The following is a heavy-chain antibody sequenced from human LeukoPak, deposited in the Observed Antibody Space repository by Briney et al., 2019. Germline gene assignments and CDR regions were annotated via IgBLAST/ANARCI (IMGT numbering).Heavy chain of an antibody. Sequence: SETLSLTCTVSGGSLSSSSYYWGWIRQPPGTGLEWIGSIYYSGSTYYNPSLKSRVTISVDTSKNQFSLKLSSMTAADTAVYYCAREGGLLWFGESDYWGQGTLVTVSS. J-gene: IGHJ4*02. CDR1: GGSLSSSSYY. CDR2: IYYSGST. V-gene: IGHV4-39*01. D-gene: IGHD3-10*01. CDR3: AREGGLLWFGESDY.